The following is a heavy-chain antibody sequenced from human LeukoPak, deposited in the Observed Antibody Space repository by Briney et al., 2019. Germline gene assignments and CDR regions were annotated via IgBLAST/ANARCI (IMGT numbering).Heavy chain of an antibody. J-gene: IGHJ3*02. CDR2: IYSGGST. CDR1: GFTVSSNY. Sequence: GGSLRLSCAASGFTVSSNYMSWVRQAPGKGLEWVSVIYSGGSTYYADSVKGRFTISRDNSKNTLYLQMNSLRAEDTAVYYCARQGDYGDYWDAFDIWGQGTMVTVSS. CDR3: ARQGDYGDYWDAFDI. D-gene: IGHD4-17*01. V-gene: IGHV3-53*01.